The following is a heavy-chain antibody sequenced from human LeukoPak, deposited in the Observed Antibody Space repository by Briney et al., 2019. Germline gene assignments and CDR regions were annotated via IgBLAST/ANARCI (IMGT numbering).Heavy chain of an antibody. CDR2: IYYSGST. CDR3: ARHGLAPYYDFWSGYLNWFDP. V-gene: IGHV4-59*08. D-gene: IGHD3-3*01. CDR1: GGSISSYY. J-gene: IGHJ5*02. Sequence: SETLSLTCTVSGGSISSYYWSWIRQPPGKGLEWIGYIYYSGSTNYNPSLKSRVTISVDTSKNQFSLKLSSVTAADTAVYYCARHGLAPYYDFWSGYLNWFDPWGQGTLVTVSS.